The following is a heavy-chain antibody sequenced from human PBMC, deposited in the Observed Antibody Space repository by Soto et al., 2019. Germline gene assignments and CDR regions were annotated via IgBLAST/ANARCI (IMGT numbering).Heavy chain of an antibody. J-gene: IGHJ5*02. CDR2: IYYSGST. CDR1: GGSISSGDYY. V-gene: IGHV4-30-4*01. D-gene: IGHD1-26*01. CDR3: ARGVANGIVGAHNWFLT. Sequence: SETLSLTCTVSGGSISSGDYYWSWIRQPPGKGLEWIGYIYYSGSTYYNPSLKSRVTISVDTSKNQFSLKLSSVTAADTAVYYCARGVANGIVGAHNWFLTWGQGTLVAVSS.